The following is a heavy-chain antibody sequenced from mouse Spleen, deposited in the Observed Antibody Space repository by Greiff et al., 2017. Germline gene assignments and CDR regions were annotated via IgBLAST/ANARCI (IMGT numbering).Heavy chain of an antibody. CDR2: IWSGGST. CDR1: GFSLTSYG. J-gene: IGHJ3*01. V-gene: IGHV2-2*01. CDR3: ARNSAYDYDEGFAY. D-gene: IGHD2-4*01. Sequence: VQVVESGPGLVQPSQSLSITCTVSGFSLTSYGVHWVRQSPGKGLEWLGVIWSGGSTDYNAAFISRLSISKDNSKSQVFFKMNSLQADDTAIYYCARNSAYDYDEGFAYWGQGTLVTVSA.